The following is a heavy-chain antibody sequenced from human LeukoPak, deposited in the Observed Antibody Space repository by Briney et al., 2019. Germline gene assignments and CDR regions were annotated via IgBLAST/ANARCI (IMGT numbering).Heavy chain of an antibody. Sequence: GGSLRLSCAASGFTFSSYAMSWVRQAPGKGLEWVSAISGSGGSTYYADSVKGRFTISRDNSKNTLYLQMNSLRAEDTAVYYCAKDRRTYHYDSSGYDYWGQGTLVTVSS. CDR3: AKDRRTYHYDSSGYDY. V-gene: IGHV3-23*01. CDR1: GFTFSSYA. J-gene: IGHJ4*02. D-gene: IGHD3-22*01. CDR2: ISGSGGST.